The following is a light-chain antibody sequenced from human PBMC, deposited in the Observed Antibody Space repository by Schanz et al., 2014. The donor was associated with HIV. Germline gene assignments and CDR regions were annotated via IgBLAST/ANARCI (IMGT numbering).Light chain of an antibody. J-gene: IGKJ3*01. Sequence: DIVMTQSPLSLPVTPGEPASISCRSSQSLLHSNGYNYLDWYLQKPGQSPQLLIYLSSNRAPGAPDRFSGSGSGTNFTLKISRVEAEDVGIYYCMQALQTPQFIFGPGTKVDIK. CDR2: LSS. CDR3: MQALQTPQFI. V-gene: IGKV2-28*01. CDR1: QSLLHSNGYNY.